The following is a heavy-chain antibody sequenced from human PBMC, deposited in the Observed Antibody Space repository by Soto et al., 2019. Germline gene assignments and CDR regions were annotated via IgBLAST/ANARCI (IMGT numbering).Heavy chain of an antibody. J-gene: IGHJ4*02. V-gene: IGHV3-23*01. Sequence: EVQLLESGGGLVQPGGSLRLSCAASGFTFSSYAMSWVRQAPGKGLEWVSAISGSGGSTYYADSVKGRFTISRDNSKNTLYLQMNSLRAEDTAVYYCANTLDEFWSYFDYWGQGTLVTVSS. CDR3: ANTLDEFWSYFDY. CDR1: GFTFSSYA. D-gene: IGHD3-3*01. CDR2: ISGSGGST.